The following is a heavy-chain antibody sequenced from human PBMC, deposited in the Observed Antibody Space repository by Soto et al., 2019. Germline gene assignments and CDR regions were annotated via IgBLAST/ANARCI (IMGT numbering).Heavy chain of an antibody. CDR1: GGTFSSYT. CDR3: ARAATVTTGVYYYYYMDV. V-gene: IGHV1-69*02. D-gene: IGHD4-4*01. Sequence: QVQLVQSGAEVKKPGSSVKVSCKASGGTFSSYTISWVRQAPGQGLEWMGRIIPILGIANYAQKFQGRVTITADKSTSTAYMELSSLRSEDTAVYYCARAATVTTGVYYYYYMDVWGKGPTVTVSS. J-gene: IGHJ6*03. CDR2: IIPILGIA.